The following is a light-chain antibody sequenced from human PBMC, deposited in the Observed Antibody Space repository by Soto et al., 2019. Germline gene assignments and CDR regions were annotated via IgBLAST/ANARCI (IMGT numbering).Light chain of an antibody. Sequence: QSALTQPPSASGSPGQSVTISCTGTSSDVGAYIYVSWYQQHPGTAPKLIIYEVNKRPSGVPDRFSGCRSGNTASLTVSGLQPEDAADYYCISYAGNHNLVFGGGTQLTVL. J-gene: IGLJ2*01. CDR3: ISYAGNHNLV. CDR1: SSDVGAYIY. CDR2: EVN. V-gene: IGLV2-8*01.